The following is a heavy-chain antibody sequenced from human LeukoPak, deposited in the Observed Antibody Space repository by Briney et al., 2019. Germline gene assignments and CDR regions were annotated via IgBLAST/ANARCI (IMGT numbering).Heavy chain of an antibody. D-gene: IGHD2-2*01. CDR3: ARADCGRTSCHFDY. V-gene: IGHV1-18*01. J-gene: IGHJ4*02. Sequence: GASVKVSCKASGYTFNKYGITWVRQAPGQGLEWMGWISASSGNTNYAQKFQGRVTMTTDTSTRTADMELRSLRSDDTAVYYCARADCGRTSCHFDYWGQGTLVTVSS. CDR2: ISASSGNT. CDR1: GYTFNKYG.